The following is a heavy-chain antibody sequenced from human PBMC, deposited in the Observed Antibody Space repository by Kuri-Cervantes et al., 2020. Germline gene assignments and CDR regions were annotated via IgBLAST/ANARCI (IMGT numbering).Heavy chain of an antibody. J-gene: IGHJ4*02. CDR2: IYTSGST. Sequence: SETLSLTCTVSGGSISSYYWSWIRQPAGKGLEWIGRIYTSGSTNYNPSLKSRVTMSVDTSKNQFSLKLSSVTAADTAVYYCARGRLIAVAGTEGSTYTYYYDYWGQATLVTVSS. D-gene: IGHD6-19*01. CDR1: GGSISSYY. CDR3: ARGRLIAVAGTEGSTYTYYYDY. V-gene: IGHV4-4*07.